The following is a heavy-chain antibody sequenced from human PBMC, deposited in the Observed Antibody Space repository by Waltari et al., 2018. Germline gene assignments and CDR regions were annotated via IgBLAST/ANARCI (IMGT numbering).Heavy chain of an antibody. J-gene: IGHJ6*03. Sequence: QVQLQESGPGLVKPSETLSLTCTVSGGSISRYYWRWIRQPPGKGLEWIGYIYYSGSTNYNPSLKSRVTISVDTSKNQFALKLSSVTAADTAVYYCARDRGPMRVETYMDVWGKGTTVTVSS. CDR3: ARDRGPMRVETYMDV. CDR2: IYYSGST. V-gene: IGHV4-59*01. CDR1: GGSISRYY.